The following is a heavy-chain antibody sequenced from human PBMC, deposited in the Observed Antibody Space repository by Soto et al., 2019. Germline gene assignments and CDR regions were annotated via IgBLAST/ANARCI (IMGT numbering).Heavy chain of an antibody. D-gene: IGHD5-12*01. J-gene: IGHJ4*02. CDR3: VKVGGYDGYEPLDK. CDR1: VFTFSNYA. V-gene: IGHV3-30*18. Sequence: QVQLVESGGGVVQPGRSLRLSCAASVFTFSNYAMHWVRQAPGKGLEWVAVISDDGSNTYYADSVKGRFTISRDNPKNTLNLQMNSLRAEDTAVYYCVKVGGYDGYEPLDKWGQRTLVTVSS. CDR2: ISDDGSNT.